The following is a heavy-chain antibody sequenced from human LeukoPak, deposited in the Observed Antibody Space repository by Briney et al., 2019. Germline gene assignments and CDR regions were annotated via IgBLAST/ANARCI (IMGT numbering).Heavy chain of an antibody. CDR3: ARVGGANYYYYGMDV. D-gene: IGHD4-23*01. Sequence: SETLSLTCTVSGGSISSYYWSWIRQPPGKGLEWIGYIYYSGSTNYNPSLKSRVTISVDTSKNQFSLKLSSVTAADTAVYYCARVGGANYYYYGMDVWGQGTTVTVSS. CDR1: GGSISSYY. V-gene: IGHV4-59*01. CDR2: IYYSGST. J-gene: IGHJ6*02.